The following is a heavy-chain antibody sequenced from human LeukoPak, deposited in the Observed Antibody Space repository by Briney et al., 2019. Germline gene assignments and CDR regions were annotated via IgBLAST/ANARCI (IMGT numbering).Heavy chain of an antibody. CDR1: GGTFSSYA. J-gene: IGHJ5*02. D-gene: IGHD1-14*01. V-gene: IGHV1-69*05. CDR2: IIPIFGTA. Sequence: SVKVSCKASGGTFSSYAISWVRQAPGQGLEWMGGIIPIFGTANYAQKFQGRVTITTDESTSTAYMELSSLRPEDTAVYYCARDHASMQRYPNWFDPWGQGTLVTVSS. CDR3: ARDHASMQRYPNWFDP.